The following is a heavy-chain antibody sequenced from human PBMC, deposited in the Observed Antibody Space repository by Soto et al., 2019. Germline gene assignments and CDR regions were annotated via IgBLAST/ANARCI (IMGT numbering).Heavy chain of an antibody. V-gene: IGHV3-74*01. CDR1: GFTFSSYW. J-gene: IGHJ5*02. CDR3: ARVLTGSWNWFDP. D-gene: IGHD6-13*01. Sequence: EVQLVESGGGLVQPGESLRLSCAASGFTFSSYWMHWVRQAPGKGLVWVSRIYSDGSRTNYADSVKGRFTVSRDNAKHTQYLQMNSLRAEYTAVYYCARVLTGSWNWFDPWGQGTLVTVSS. CDR2: IYSDGSRT.